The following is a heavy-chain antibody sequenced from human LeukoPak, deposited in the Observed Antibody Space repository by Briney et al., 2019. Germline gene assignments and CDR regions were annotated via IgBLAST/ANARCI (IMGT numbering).Heavy chain of an antibody. V-gene: IGHV4-4*07. J-gene: IGHJ6*02. CDR3: ARQQQLVRRDYYGMDV. D-gene: IGHD6-13*01. CDR2: IYTTGST. Sequence: SETLSLTCTVCGGSISSYYWSWIRQPAGKGLEWIGRIYTTGSTNYSPSLKSRVTMSVDTSKNQFSLKLTSVTAADTAVYYCARQQQLVRRDYYGMDVWGQGTTVTVSS. CDR1: GGSISSYY.